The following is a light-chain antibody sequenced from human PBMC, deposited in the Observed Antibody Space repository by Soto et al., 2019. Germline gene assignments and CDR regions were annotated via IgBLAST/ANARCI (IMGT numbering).Light chain of an antibody. Sequence: DSQMTQSPSSLSASVGDRVTITCRASQDISNYLAWYQQKPGKVPKVLINGVSTLQSGVPSRFSGSGSGTDFTLTISSLQPEDVATYYCQKYNRAPWTFDQGTKVEIK. CDR1: QDISNY. CDR2: GVS. J-gene: IGKJ1*01. V-gene: IGKV1-27*01. CDR3: QKYNRAPWT.